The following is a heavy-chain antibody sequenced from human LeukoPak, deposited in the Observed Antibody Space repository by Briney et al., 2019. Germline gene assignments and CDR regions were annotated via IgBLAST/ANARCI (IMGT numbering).Heavy chain of an antibody. CDR1: RFTFSSYS. D-gene: IGHD5-18*01. Sequence: PGGSLRLSCAASRFTFSSYSMNWVRQAPGKGLECISGFSGSGGSTYYADSVKGRFTISRDNSKNTLYLQMNSLRAEDTAVYYCARDKTRGLGYSYSKSGNYFDYWGQGTLVTVSS. CDR2: FSGSGGST. CDR3: ARDKTRGLGYSYSKSGNYFDY. J-gene: IGHJ4*02. V-gene: IGHV3-23*01.